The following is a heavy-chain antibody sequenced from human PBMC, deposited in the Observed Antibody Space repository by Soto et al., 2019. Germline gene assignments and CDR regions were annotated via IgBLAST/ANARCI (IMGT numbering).Heavy chain of an antibody. Sequence: EVQLVVSGGGLVQPGGSLRLSCTASGFTFSHHWMHWVRQAPGKGLIWVSRIHVGGSFTDYADSVKGRFTISRDDAKNTLILQMNNLRAEDTAVYYCVRGTSAWSGKDYWGQGTLVTVSS. CDR2: IHVGGSFT. J-gene: IGHJ4*02. CDR3: VRGTSAWSGKDY. D-gene: IGHD3-3*01. V-gene: IGHV3-74*01. CDR1: GFTFSHHW.